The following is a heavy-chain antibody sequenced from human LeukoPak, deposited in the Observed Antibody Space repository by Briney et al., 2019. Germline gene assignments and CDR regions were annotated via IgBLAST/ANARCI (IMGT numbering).Heavy chain of an antibody. J-gene: IGHJ3*02. D-gene: IGHD1-26*01. CDR2: TYYKSKWYN. Sequence: SQTLSLTCAISGGSVSSNSAVWNWIRQSPSRGLEWLGRTYYKSKWYNDYAVSVKSRITINPDTSKNQFSLQLNSLTPEDTAVYYCARVSSPWSPRDAFGIWGQGTMVTVSS. CDR1: GGSVSSNSAV. CDR3: ARVSSPWSPRDAFGI. V-gene: IGHV6-1*01.